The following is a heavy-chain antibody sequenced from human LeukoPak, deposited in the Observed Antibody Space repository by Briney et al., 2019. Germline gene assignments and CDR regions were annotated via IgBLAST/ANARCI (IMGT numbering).Heavy chain of an antibody. CDR2: ISGSAGST. J-gene: IGHJ4*02. V-gene: IGHV3-23*01. Sequence: TGGSLRLSCAASGFTFSSYGMFWVRQAPGKGLEWVSLISGSAGSTYYVDSVRGRFTISRDNSRNTLYLQLNNLRAEDTAIYYCAKAYGTNGYYQLPIDFWGQGTLVTVSS. CDR1: GFTFSSYG. CDR3: AKAYGTNGYYQLPIDF. D-gene: IGHD3-22*01.